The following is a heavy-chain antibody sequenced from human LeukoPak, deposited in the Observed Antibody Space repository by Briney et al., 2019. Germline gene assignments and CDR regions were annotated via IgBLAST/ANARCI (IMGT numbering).Heavy chain of an antibody. J-gene: IGHJ4*02. CDR3: AREGGPYRPLDY. CDR1: GFTFSNYG. CDR2: VNLQGST. V-gene: IGHV4-34*01. Sequence: PGGSLRLSCAASGFTFSNYGMHWVRQPPGKGLEWIGEVNLQGSTNYNPSLMGRVAISVDTSENHISLQLTSVTAADTAVYYCAREGGPYRPLDYSGQGTLVTVSS.